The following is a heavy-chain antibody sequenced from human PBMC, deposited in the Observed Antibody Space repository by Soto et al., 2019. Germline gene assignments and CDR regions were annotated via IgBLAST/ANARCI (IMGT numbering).Heavy chain of an antibody. CDR2: ISSSSSYI. CDR1: GFTFSSYS. Sequence: GGSLRLSCAASGFTFSSYSMNWVRQAPGKGLEWVSSISSSSSYIYYADSVKGRFTISRDNAKNSLYLQMNSLRAEDTAVYYCARDSYDYIWGSYRYWPFNFDYWGQGTLVTVSS. V-gene: IGHV3-21*01. CDR3: ARDSYDYIWGSYRYWPFNFDY. D-gene: IGHD3-16*02. J-gene: IGHJ4*02.